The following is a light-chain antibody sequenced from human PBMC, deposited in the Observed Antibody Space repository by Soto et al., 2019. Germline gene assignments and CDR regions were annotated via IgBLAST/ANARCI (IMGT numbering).Light chain of an antibody. CDR2: GAS. J-gene: IGKJ1*01. CDR1: QSVSSTY. V-gene: IGKV3-20*01. CDR3: QQYGSSRWT. Sequence: EIVLTQSPGTLSLSPGERATLSCRASQSVSSTYLAWYQQNRGQAPRLLIYGASSRAPGIPDRFSGSGSGTDFTLTISRLEPEDFAVYYCQQYGSSRWTFDQGTKVDIK.